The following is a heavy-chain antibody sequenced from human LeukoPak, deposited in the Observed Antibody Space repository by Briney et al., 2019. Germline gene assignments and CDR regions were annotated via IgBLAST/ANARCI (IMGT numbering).Heavy chain of an antibody. D-gene: IGHD3-3*01. J-gene: IGHJ5*02. CDR3: TRGARAVRYDSSNWFDP. CDR1: GGSISSGSYY. V-gene: IGHV4-61*02. Sequence: PSETLSLTCTVSGGSISSGSYYWSWIRQPAGKGLEWIGRIYTSGSTNYNPSLKSRVTISVDTSKNQFSLKLSSVTAADTAVYYCTRGARAVRYDSSNWFDPWGQGTLVTVSS. CDR2: IYTSGST.